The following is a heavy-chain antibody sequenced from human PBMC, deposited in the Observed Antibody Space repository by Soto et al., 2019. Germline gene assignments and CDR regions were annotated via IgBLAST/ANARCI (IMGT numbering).Heavy chain of an antibody. CDR2: ISYDGSNK. J-gene: IGHJ6*03. Sequence: QVQLVESGGDVVQPGRSLRLSCAASGFTFSSYGMHWVRQAPGKGLEWVAVISYDGSNKYYADSVKGRFTISRDNSKNSLYLQMNSLTAEDTAVYYCPKDSSGGGPRHYYYYYYMDVWGKGTTVTVSS. D-gene: IGHD3-10*01. CDR3: PKDSSGGGPRHYYYYYYMDV. V-gene: IGHV3-30*18. CDR1: GFTFSSYG.